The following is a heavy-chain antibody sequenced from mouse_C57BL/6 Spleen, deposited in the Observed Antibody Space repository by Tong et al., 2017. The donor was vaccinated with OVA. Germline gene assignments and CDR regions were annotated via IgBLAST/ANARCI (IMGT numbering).Heavy chain of an antibody. CDR3: TTVLERVLYYFDY. V-gene: IGHV1-5*01. Sequence: EVQLQESGTVLARPGASVKMSRKTSGYTFTSYWMHWVKQRPGQGLEWIGAIYPGNSDTSYNQKFKGKAKLTAVTSASTAYMELSSLTNEDSAVYYCTTVLERVLYYFDYWGQGTTLTVSS. D-gene: IGHD1-1*01. J-gene: IGHJ2*01. CDR2: IYPGNSDT. CDR1: GYTFTSYW.